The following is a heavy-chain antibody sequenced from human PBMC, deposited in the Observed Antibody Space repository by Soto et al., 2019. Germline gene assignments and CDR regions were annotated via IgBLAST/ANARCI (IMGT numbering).Heavy chain of an antibody. CDR1: GYSISSGYY. D-gene: IGHD2-2*01. Sequence: PLETLSPTYAVFGYSISSGYYWGWVRQPPGKGLEWIGSIYHSGSTYYNPSLKSRVTISVDTSKNQFSLKLSSVTAADTAVYYCARVVPAAMGWFDPWGQGTLVTVSS. CDR3: ARVVPAAMGWFDP. CDR2: IYHSGST. V-gene: IGHV4-38-2*01. J-gene: IGHJ5*02.